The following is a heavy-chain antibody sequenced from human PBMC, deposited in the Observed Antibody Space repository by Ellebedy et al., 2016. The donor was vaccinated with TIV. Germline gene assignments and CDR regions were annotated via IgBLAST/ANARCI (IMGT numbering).Heavy chain of an antibody. D-gene: IGHD1-1*01. Sequence: PGGSLRLSCQGSGYSFPSYWINWVRQTPEKGMEWMGKIDPSDSSTTYSPSFSGRVTVSADTSRNIVHLQWNGLETSDTAMYYCARQDRGTWHHIDYWGQGTVVTVSS. CDR1: GYSFPSYW. V-gene: IGHV5-10-1*01. J-gene: IGHJ4*02. CDR2: IDPSDSST. CDR3: ARQDRGTWHHIDY.